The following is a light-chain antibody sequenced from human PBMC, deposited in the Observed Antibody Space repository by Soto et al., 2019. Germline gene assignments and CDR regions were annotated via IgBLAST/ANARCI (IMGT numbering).Light chain of an antibody. CDR3: CSYAGSNTYVV. Sequence: QSALTQPRSVSGSPGQSVTISCTGTSSDVGGYNYVSWYQQYPGKAPKLMIYDVSKRPSGVPDRLSGSKSGNTASLTISGLQAEDEADYFCCSYAGSNTYVVFGGGTQLTVL. V-gene: IGLV2-11*01. J-gene: IGLJ2*01. CDR2: DVS. CDR1: SSDVGGYNY.